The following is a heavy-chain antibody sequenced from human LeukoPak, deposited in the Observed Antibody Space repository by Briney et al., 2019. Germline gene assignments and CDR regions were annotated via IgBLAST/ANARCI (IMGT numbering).Heavy chain of an antibody. V-gene: IGHV1-18*01. J-gene: IGHJ4*02. CDR2: ISAYNGNT. CDR1: GYTFTSYG. D-gene: IGHD6-19*01. Sequence: ASVKVSCKASGYTFTSYGISLVRQAPGQGLEWMGWISAYNGNTNYAQKLQGRVTMTTDTSTSTAYMELRSLRSDDTAVYYCARWPGYSSGWYEGYFDYWGQGTLVTVSS. CDR3: ARWPGYSSGWYEGYFDY.